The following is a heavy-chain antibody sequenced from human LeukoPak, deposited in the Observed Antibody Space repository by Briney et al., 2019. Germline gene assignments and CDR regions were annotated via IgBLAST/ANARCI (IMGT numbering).Heavy chain of an antibody. Sequence: GGSLRLYCAASGFTFSNYAMSWDRQAPGKGLEWVSGISGSGCSTYYADSVKGHFTISRDNSKNTLYLQMNSLRAEDTAIYYCAKDLIAYSYGYAGRWNFDYWGQGTLVTVSS. CDR3: AKDLIAYSYGYAGRWNFDY. J-gene: IGHJ4*02. D-gene: IGHD5-18*01. CDR1: GFTFSNYA. V-gene: IGHV3-23*01. CDR2: ISGSGCST.